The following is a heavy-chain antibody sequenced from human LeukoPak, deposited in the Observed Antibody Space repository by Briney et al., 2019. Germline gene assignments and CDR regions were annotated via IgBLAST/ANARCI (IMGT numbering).Heavy chain of an antibody. Sequence: NPSETLSLTCAVYGGSFSGYYWSWIRQPPGKGLEWIGEINHSGSTNYNPSLKSRVTISVDTSKNQFSLKLSSVTAADTAVYYCARGRRRYYYDSSGYILAFDIWGQGTMVTVSS. V-gene: IGHV4-34*01. J-gene: IGHJ3*02. CDR1: GGSFSGYY. CDR2: INHSGST. D-gene: IGHD3-22*01. CDR3: ARGRRRYYYDSSGYILAFDI.